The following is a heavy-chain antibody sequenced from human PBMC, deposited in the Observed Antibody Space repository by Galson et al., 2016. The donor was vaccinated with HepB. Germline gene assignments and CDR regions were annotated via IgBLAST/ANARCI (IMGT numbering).Heavy chain of an antibody. V-gene: IGHV3-7*01. CDR1: GFTFSDHW. CDR2: IKPDGSQK. J-gene: IGHJ4*02. D-gene: IGHD1-20*01. Sequence: LRLSCAASGFTFSDHWMSWVRQAPGKGLECVAKIKPDGSQKYYLASVEGRFTISRDNAKRSLYLQVNSLRAEDTAVYYCARWYSWFHWGQGTLVTVSS. CDR3: ARWYSWFH.